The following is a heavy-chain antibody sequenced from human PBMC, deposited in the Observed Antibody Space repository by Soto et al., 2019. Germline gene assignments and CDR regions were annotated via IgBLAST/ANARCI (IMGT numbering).Heavy chain of an antibody. CDR1: GFTFRSFT. V-gene: IGHV3-21*01. J-gene: IGHJ5*02. CDR2: ISSNSAYI. Sequence: LRLSCAAAGFTFRSFTMNWVRQARGKGLEWVSTISSNSAYIYYTDALRGRFTISRDNAKNSLHLQMNSLRAEDTAVYYCTRDASRDSSARGWFDPWGPGTLVTVSS. D-gene: IGHD6-13*01. CDR3: TRDASRDSSARGWFDP.